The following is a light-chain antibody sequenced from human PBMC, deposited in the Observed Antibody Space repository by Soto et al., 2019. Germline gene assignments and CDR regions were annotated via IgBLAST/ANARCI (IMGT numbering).Light chain of an antibody. CDR3: QQYKNWPLLT. CDR2: GAS. CDR1: QGVGSK. Sequence: EIVMTQSPATLSVSAGETATLSCWASQGVGSKLAWYQRKPGQAPRLLILGASTRATGIPARFSGSGSGTEFTLTIGSLQSEDFAVYYCQQYKNWPLLTFGGGTKVEIK. V-gene: IGKV3-15*01. J-gene: IGKJ4*01.